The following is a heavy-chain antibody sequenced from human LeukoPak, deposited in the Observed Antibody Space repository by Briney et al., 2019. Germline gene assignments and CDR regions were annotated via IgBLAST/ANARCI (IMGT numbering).Heavy chain of an antibody. CDR1: GFTFSSHG. CDR2: IWYDGSNK. V-gene: IGHV3-33*01. D-gene: IGHD1-26*01. CDR3: ARDRVVGATTLDY. J-gene: IGHJ4*02. Sequence: GRSLRLSCAASGFTFSSHGMHWVRQAPGKGPEWVAVIWYDGSNKYYADSVKGRFTISRDNSKNTLYLQMNSLRAEDTAVYYCARDRVVGATTLDYWGQGTLVTVSS.